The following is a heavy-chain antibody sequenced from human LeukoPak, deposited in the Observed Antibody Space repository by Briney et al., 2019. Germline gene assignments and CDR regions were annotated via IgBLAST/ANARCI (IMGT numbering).Heavy chain of an antibody. D-gene: IGHD1/OR15-1a*01. V-gene: IGHV3-66*01. Sequence: GGSLRLSCAASGYTVSDKPMTWVRQAAGKGLEWVSVIYSDGSTYYSESVKGRFYISRDNSKNTLYLQMNSLGAEDTAVYYCAARADSNRGPYDYWGQGTLVTVSS. J-gene: IGHJ4*02. CDR2: IYSDGST. CDR3: AARADSNRGPYDY. CDR1: GYTVSDKP.